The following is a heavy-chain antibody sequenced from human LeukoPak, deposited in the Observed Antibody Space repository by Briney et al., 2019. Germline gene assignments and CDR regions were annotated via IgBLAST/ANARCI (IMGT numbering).Heavy chain of an antibody. CDR1: GFTFSSYS. CDR2: ISTSSSYI. V-gene: IGHV3-21*01. D-gene: IGHD3-16*01. CDR3: AKDLGGTPDV. J-gene: IGHJ6*04. Sequence: GGSLRLSCAASGFTFSSYSMNWVRQAPGKGLEWVSSISTSSSYIYYADSVKGRFTISRDNAKNSLYLQMNSLRAEDTAVYYCAKDLGGTPDVWGKGTTVTVSS.